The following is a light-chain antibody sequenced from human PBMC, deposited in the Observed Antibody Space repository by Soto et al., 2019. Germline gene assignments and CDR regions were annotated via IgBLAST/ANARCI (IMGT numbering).Light chain of an antibody. V-gene: IGLV2-23*01. Sequence: QSALTQPASVSGSPGQSITISCTGTSSDAGNYNFVSWYQQHPGKAPKVIIYEDSTRPSGVSNRSSGSKSGNTASLTISLLQAEDEADYYCCSYAGSSTSWVFGGGTKLTVL. CDR1: SSDAGNYNF. CDR3: CSYAGSSTSWV. J-gene: IGLJ3*02. CDR2: EDS.